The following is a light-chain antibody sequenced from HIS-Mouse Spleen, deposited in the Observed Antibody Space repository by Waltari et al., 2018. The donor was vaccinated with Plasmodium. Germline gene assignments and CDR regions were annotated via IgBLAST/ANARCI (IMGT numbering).Light chain of an antibody. Sequence: QSALTQPPSASGSPGQSVTISCTGTSSDVGGYNYVSWDQQHPGKAPKLMSYDVSKRPSGVPDRFSGSKSGNTASLTVSGLQAEDEADYYCSSYAGSNNLVFGGGTKLTVL. J-gene: IGLJ2*01. CDR1: SSDVGGYNY. V-gene: IGLV2-8*01. CDR3: SSYAGSNNLV. CDR2: DVS.